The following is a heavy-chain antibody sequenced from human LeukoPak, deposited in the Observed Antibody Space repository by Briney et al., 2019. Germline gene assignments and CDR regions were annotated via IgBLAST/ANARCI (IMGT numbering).Heavy chain of an antibody. CDR3: AKGYCSGSCYNGLDY. V-gene: IGHV3-30*02. CDR2: IRFDGTNK. CDR1: GFTLSTYG. D-gene: IGHD2-15*01. Sequence: TGGSLRLSCAASGFTLSTYGMHWVRQAPGKGLEWVAFIRFDGTNKYYADSVKGRFAISRDSSKNTLYLQMNSLRAEDTAVYYCAKGYCSGSCYNGLDYWGQGTPVTVSS. J-gene: IGHJ4*02.